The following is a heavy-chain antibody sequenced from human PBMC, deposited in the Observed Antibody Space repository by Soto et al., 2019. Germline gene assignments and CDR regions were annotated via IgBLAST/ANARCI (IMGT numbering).Heavy chain of an antibody. J-gene: IGHJ6*02. CDR3: VRGAKYDISTSMGYYFPGMDV. CDR2: ILPIFGTT. D-gene: IGHD3-9*01. V-gene: IGHV1-69*06. CDR1: GLIFSSYA. Sequence: QVQLVQSGAEVKKPGSSVKVSCKASGLIFSSYAISWVRQAPGQGLEWVGGILPIFGTTNYAQRFKGRVTITAHTTTTTPYLDLSSLRSEDTAVYFCVRGAKYDISTSMGYYFPGMDVWGQGTTVTVSS.